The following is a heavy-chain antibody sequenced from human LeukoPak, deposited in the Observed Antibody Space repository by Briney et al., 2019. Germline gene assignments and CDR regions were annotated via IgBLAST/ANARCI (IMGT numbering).Heavy chain of an antibody. Sequence: GGSLRLSCAASGFTFSTYCMHWVRQAPGKGPMWVSRICPDGTVTNYADSVKARFTVSRDNAENTLYLHMNSLRAEDTAMYHCTRVRGDYGGTSDFWGQGTLVTVSS. V-gene: IGHV3-74*01. J-gene: IGHJ4*02. CDR3: TRVRGDYGGTSDF. CDR1: GFTFSTYC. CDR2: ICPDGTVT. D-gene: IGHD4-23*01.